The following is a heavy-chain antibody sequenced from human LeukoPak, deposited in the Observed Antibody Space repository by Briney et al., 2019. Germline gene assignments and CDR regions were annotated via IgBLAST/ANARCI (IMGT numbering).Heavy chain of an antibody. Sequence: SETLSLTCAVYGGSFSGYYWSWIRQPPGKGLEWIGEINHSGSTNYNPSLKSRVTISVDTSKNQFSLKLSSVTAAGTAVYYCARYLAYCGGDCYSDYFDYWGQGTLVTVSS. J-gene: IGHJ4*02. CDR2: INHSGST. D-gene: IGHD2-21*02. CDR3: ARYLAYCGGDCYSDYFDY. V-gene: IGHV4-34*01. CDR1: GGSFSGYY.